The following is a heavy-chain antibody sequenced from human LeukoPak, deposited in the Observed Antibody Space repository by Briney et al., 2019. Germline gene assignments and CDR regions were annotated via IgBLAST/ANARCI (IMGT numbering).Heavy chain of an antibody. CDR3: ARLPNSGADLTWFDP. D-gene: IGHD3-10*01. V-gene: IGHV5-51*01. Sequence: GESLKISCEASGYRFTYYWIAWVRPMPGKGLEWMGIIYPYDSHTRYSPSFQGQVIISADKSISTAYLQWSSLKASDSAMYYCARLPNSGADLTWFDPWGQGTLVTVSS. CDR1: GYRFTYYW. J-gene: IGHJ5*02. CDR2: IYPYDSHT.